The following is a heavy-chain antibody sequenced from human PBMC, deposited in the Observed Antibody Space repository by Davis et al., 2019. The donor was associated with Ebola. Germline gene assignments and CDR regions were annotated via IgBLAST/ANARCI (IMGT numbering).Heavy chain of an antibody. CDR1: GDSISRYY. Sequence: SETLSLTCSVSGDSISRYYWSWIRQPPGKGLEWIGYIYYGKSTNYSPSLKSRVTISTDTSKNQFSLKLTSVTAADTAVYYSARGLMVRGVILYYGLGVWGQGTTVAVSS. CDR2: IYYGKST. CDR3: ARGLMVRGVILYYGLGV. J-gene: IGHJ6*02. V-gene: IGHV4-59*01. D-gene: IGHD3-10*01.